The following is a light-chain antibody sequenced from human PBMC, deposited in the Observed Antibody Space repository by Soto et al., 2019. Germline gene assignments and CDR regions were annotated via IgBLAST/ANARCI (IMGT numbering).Light chain of an antibody. V-gene: IGLV1-40*01. J-gene: IGLJ1*01. CDR2: GNI. CDR1: SSNIGAHYA. Sequence: QSVLTQPPSVSGAPGQRVTLSCTGSSSNIGAHYAVHWYQQLPGTAPKLLIFGNINRPSGVPDRFSGSKSGTSASLAITGLQAEDEADYFCQSYDSSLSGYVFGTGTKVTVL. CDR3: QSYDSSLSGYV.